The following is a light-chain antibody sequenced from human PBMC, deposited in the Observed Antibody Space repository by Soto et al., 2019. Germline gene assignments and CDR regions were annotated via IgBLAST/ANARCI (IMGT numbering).Light chain of an antibody. CDR2: GAS. CDR3: QQYDNWPIT. J-gene: IGKJ5*01. CDR1: QSVSSN. Sequence: EIVMTQSPATLSVSPGERATLSCRASQSVSSNLAWYQQKPGQAPRLLIYGASTRPTGIPARFSGSGSGTEFTLTISSLQSEDFADFYCQQYDNWPITFGQGTRLEIK. V-gene: IGKV3-15*01.